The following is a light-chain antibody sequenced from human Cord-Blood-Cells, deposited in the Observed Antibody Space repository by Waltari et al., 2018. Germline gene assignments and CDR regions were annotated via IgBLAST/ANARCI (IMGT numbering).Light chain of an antibody. CDR1: SSDVGGYNL. J-gene: IGLJ2*01. CDR2: EGS. V-gene: IGLV2-23*01. Sequence: QSALTQPASVSGSPGQSITISCTGTSSDVGGYNLVSWSQQHPGKAPKLMIYEGSKRPSGVSNRFSGSKSGNTASLTISGLQAEDEADYYCCSYAGSRVVFGGGTKLTVL. CDR3: CSYAGSRVV.